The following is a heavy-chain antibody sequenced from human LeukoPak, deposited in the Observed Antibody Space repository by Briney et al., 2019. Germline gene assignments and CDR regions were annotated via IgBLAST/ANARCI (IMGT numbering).Heavy chain of an antibody. CDR1: GFTVSSNY. Sequence: GGSLRLSCAASGFTVSSNYMSWVRQAPGKGLDWVSIIYSGGTTYYADSVKGRFTISRDNSKNTLYLRMNSLRAEDTAVYYCAREWGFDIWGQGTMVTVSS. V-gene: IGHV3-53*01. CDR3: AREWGFDI. CDR2: IYSGGTT. D-gene: IGHD1-26*01. J-gene: IGHJ3*02.